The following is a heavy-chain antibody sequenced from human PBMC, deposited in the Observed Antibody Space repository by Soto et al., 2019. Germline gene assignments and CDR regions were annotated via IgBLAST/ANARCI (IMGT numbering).Heavy chain of an antibody. CDR3: ARAVAVAADFDY. CDR1: GYTFTIYG. J-gene: IGHJ4*02. CDR2: ISPDNGNT. V-gene: IGHV1-18*01. D-gene: IGHD6-19*01. Sequence: ASVKVSCKASGYTFTIYGINWVRQAPGQGLEWMGWISPDNGNTNYAQKLQGRVTMTTDTSTSTAYMELSSLRSEDTAVYYCARAVAVAADFDYWGQGTLVTVSS.